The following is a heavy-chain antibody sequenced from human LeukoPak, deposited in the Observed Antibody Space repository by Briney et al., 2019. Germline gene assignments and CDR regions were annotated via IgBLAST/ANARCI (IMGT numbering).Heavy chain of an antibody. CDR3: ARGPFCTGDTCYSQIFDY. CDR1: GYTFTSYG. J-gene: IGHJ4*02. V-gene: IGHV1-18*01. Sequence: ASVKVSCKASGYTFTSYGISWVRQAPGQGLEWMGRISAYNGNTNYAQKLQGRVTMTTDTSTSTAYMELRSLRSDDTAIYYCARGPFCTGDTCYSQIFDYWGQGTLVAVSS. CDR2: ISAYNGNT. D-gene: IGHD2-15*01.